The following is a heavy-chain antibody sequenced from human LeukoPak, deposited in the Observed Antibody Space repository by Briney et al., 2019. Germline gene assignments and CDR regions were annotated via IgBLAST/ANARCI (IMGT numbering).Heavy chain of an antibody. D-gene: IGHD1-14*01. CDR3: ARESRYDVRFDP. CDR2: IYYSGSN. Sequence: SETLSLTCTVSGGSLSSFYWSWVRPPPGKGLEWIGDIYYSGSNNYNPSLKSRVTIAVDTSKNQFSLKLRSVTAADTAVYYCARESRYDVRFDPWGQGTLVTVSS. V-gene: IGHV4-59*01. CDR1: GGSLSSFY. J-gene: IGHJ5*02.